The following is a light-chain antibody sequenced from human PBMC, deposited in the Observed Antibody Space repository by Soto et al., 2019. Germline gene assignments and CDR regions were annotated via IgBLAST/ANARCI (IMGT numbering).Light chain of an antibody. J-gene: IGKJ3*01. CDR1: QSIRNY. Sequence: EIVLTQSPATLSLSPGERATLSCRASQSIRNYLAWYQQKPGQSPRLLIYDASNRATDVPARFSGSGSGTAFTLSISSLEPEDVAVYFCQQRITWPLTFGPGTKVDIK. V-gene: IGKV3-11*01. CDR3: QQRITWPLT. CDR2: DAS.